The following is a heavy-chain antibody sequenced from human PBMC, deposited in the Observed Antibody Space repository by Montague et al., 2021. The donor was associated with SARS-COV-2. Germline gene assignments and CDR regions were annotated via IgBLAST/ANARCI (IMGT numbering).Heavy chain of an antibody. CDR2: ISTTGSP. D-gene: IGHD2-2*01. CDR1: GDSISRNNLY. V-gene: IGHV4-61*02. CDR3: TIEGHITTICSGCPRNWFDP. Sequence: TLSLTCTLSGDSISRNNLYWTWIRQPAGKGLEWIGRISTTGSPEYXXXLESRVTLSLDTSKNQFSLRLSSVTAADTAMYYCTIEGHITTICSGCPRNWFDPWGQGALVTVSS. J-gene: IGHJ5*02.